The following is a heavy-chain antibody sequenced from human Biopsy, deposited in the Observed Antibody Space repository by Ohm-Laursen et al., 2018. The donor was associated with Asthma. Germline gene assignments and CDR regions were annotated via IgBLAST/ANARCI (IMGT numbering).Heavy chain of an antibody. CDR2: MYHSGSP. V-gene: IGHV4-39*01. CDR1: GGSITSSSYY. J-gene: IGHJ4*02. CDR3: VRHQYSSSWSTFDY. D-gene: IGHD3-22*01. Sequence: SDTLSLTCTVSGGSITSSSYYWGWIRQPPGKGTEWIGSMYHSGSPYYHPSLKSRATISVDTSKNQLSLKMSSVTAADTAVYFCVRHQYSSSWSTFDYWGQGALVTVPS.